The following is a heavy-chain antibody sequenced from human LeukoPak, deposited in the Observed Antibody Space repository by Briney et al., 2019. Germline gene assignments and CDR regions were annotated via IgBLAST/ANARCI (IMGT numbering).Heavy chain of an antibody. CDR2: INPSGGST. CDR1: GYTFTSYY. CDR3: ARVTFRGYSYGAPFDY. D-gene: IGHD5-18*01. J-gene: IGHJ4*02. Sequence: ASVKVSCKASGYTFTSYYMHWVRQAPGQGLEWMGIINPSGGSTSYAQKFKGRVTKTRDISTSTVYMELSSLRYEDTAVYYCARVTFRGYSYGAPFDYWGQGTLVTVSS. V-gene: IGHV1-46*01.